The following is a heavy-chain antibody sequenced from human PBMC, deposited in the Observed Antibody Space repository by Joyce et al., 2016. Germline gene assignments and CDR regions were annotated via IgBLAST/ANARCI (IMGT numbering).Heavy chain of an antibody. V-gene: IGHV1-69-2*01. Sequence: VQLVQSGAEVKKPGTTVRISCKVSGYTFTAYYMHWVQQAPGKGLEWLGLLDPEDGETMYSEKFQARVTITADTSLDTVYMELTSLKSEDTAVYYCATRGSSGAYEYWGQGTLVTVSS. CDR3: ATRGSSGAYEY. CDR1: GYTFTAYY. CDR2: LDPEDGET. D-gene: IGHD3-10*01. J-gene: IGHJ4*02.